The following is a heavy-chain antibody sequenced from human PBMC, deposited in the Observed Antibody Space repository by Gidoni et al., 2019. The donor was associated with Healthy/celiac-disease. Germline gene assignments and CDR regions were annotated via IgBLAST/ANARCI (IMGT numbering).Heavy chain of an antibody. CDR3: ARDRTIFGVVIPLDY. CDR2: ISSSSSYI. D-gene: IGHD3-3*01. Sequence: EVQLVESGGGMVKPGGSLRLSCAASGLTFSSYSMNWVRQAPGKGLEGVSSISSSSSYIYYADSVKGLFTISRDNAKNSLYLQMNSLRAEDTAVYYCARDRTIFGVVIPLDYWGQGTLVTVSS. CDR1: GLTFSSYS. V-gene: IGHV3-21*01. J-gene: IGHJ4*02.